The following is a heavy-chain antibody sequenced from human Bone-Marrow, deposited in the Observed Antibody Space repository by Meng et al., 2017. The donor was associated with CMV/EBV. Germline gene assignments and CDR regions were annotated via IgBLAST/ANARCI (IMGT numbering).Heavy chain of an antibody. V-gene: IGHV3-48*04. J-gene: IGHJ3*02. CDR3: ARDKSSTSCCSDAFDI. CDR2: ISSSGSTI. CDR1: GFTFSSYS. Sequence: GESLKISCAASGFTFSSYSMNWVRQAPGKGLEWVSYISSSGSTIYYADSVKGRFTISRDNAKNSLYLQMNSLRAEDTAVYYCARDKSSTSCCSDAFDIWGQGTMVTVSS. D-gene: IGHD2-2*01.